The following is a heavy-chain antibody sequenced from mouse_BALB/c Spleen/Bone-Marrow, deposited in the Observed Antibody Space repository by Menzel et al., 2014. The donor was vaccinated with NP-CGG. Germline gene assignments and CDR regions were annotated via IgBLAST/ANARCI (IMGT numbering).Heavy chain of an antibody. CDR3: SRGRRDALDY. CDR1: GYTFTSYY. CDR2: INPSNGGT. V-gene: IGHV1S81*02. Sequence: VQLQQSGAELVKPGASVKLSCEASGYTFTSYYMYWVKQRPGQGLEWFGEINPSNGGTNFKEKFKNKATLTVDKSSSTAYMQLSSPTSEDSAVYYCSRGRRDALDYWGQGTSVTVSS. J-gene: IGHJ4*01.